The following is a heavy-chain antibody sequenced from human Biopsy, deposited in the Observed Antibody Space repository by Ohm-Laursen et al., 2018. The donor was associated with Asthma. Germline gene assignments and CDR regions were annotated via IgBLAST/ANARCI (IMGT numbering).Heavy chain of an antibody. CDR3: TRTTTVTTTYAMDV. V-gene: IGHV3-53*01. Sequence: SLRLSCTASEFSVSSSYMSWVRQAQGKGLEWVSVIYNDGRAYYADSVKGRFTVSRDNSKNTLFLQMNSLRAEDTAVYYCTRTTTVTTTYAMDVWGRGTTVTVSS. CDR2: IYNDGRA. CDR1: EFSVSSSY. J-gene: IGHJ6*02. D-gene: IGHD4-17*01.